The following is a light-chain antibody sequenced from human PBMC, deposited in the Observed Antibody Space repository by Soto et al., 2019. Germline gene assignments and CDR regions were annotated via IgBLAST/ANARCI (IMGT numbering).Light chain of an antibody. CDR2: KAS. CDR3: QQYNSYALT. J-gene: IGKJ1*01. Sequence: DIQMTQSPSTLSASVGDRVTITCRARQSISSWLAWYQQKPGKAPKLLIYKASSLESGVPSRFSGSGSVTEFTLTISSLQPDDFATYYCQQYNSYALTFGQGTKVEIK. V-gene: IGKV1-5*03. CDR1: QSISSW.